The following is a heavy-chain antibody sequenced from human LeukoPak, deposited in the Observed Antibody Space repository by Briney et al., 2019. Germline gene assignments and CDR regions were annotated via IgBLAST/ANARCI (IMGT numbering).Heavy chain of an antibody. J-gene: IGHJ6*03. CDR1: GYSISSGYY. D-gene: IGHD3-10*01. V-gene: IGHV4-38-2*02. Sequence: SETLSLTCTVSGYSISSGYYWGWVRPPPGKGLEWIGIIYHSGSTYYNPPLKSLITISVNTSKNQFSLKLCSVTAAATAVYYCARSGEANYYYMDVWGKGTTVTVSS. CDR2: IYHSGST. CDR3: ARSGEANYYYMDV.